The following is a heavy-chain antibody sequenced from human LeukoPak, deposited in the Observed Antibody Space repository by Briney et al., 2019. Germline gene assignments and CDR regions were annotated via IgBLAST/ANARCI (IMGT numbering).Heavy chain of an antibody. Sequence: SETLSLTCAVYGGSFSGYYWSWIRQPPGKGLEWIGEINHSGSTNYNPSLKSRVTISVDTPKNQFSLKLSSVTAADTAVYYCARALLEYCSSTSCRPAHYYYGMDVWGKGTTVTVSS. V-gene: IGHV4-34*01. J-gene: IGHJ6*04. D-gene: IGHD2-2*01. CDR3: ARALLEYCSSTSCRPAHYYYGMDV. CDR2: INHSGST. CDR1: GGSFSGYY.